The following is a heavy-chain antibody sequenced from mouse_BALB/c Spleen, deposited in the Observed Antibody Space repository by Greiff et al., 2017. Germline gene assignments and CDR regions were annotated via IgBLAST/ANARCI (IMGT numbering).Heavy chain of an antibody. CDR1: GFTFSSFG. Sequence: EVNVVESGGGLVQPGGSRKLSCAASGFTFSSFGMHWVRQAPEKGLEWVAYISSGSSTIYYADTVKGRFTISRDNPKNTLFLQMTSLRSEDTAMYYCARGVYGYDPWFAYWGQGTLVTVSA. V-gene: IGHV5-17*02. CDR2: ISSGSSTI. J-gene: IGHJ3*01. CDR3: ARGVYGYDPWFAY. D-gene: IGHD2-2*01.